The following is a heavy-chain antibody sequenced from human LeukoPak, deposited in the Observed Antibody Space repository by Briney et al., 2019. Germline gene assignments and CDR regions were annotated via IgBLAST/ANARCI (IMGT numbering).Heavy chain of an antibody. D-gene: IGHD2-15*01. CDR1: GFTFSGSA. CDR2: IDKKDNLYAT. Sequence: GGSLKLSCAASGFTFSGSAVHWVRQSSGKGLEWVGHIDKKDNLYATAYAESVKGRLTISRDDSKDTAFLHMDSLKTEDTALYYCTRDRGTYNWFDPWGQGTLVTVSS. V-gene: IGHV3-73*01. J-gene: IGHJ5*02. CDR3: TRDRGTYNWFDP.